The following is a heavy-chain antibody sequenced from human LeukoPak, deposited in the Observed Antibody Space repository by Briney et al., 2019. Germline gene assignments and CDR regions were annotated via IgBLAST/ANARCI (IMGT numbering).Heavy chain of an antibody. V-gene: IGHV4-38-2*01. CDR1: GYSISSGYY. J-gene: IGHJ4*02. CDR2: IYHSGST. CDR3: ASSLEFHYNVDY. D-gene: IGHD3-10*01. Sequence: SETLSLTCAVSGYSISSGYYWGWIRQPPGKGLEWIGSIYHSGSTHYNPSLKSRVTISVDTSKNQFSLKLYSVTAADTAVYYCASSLEFHYNVDYWGQGTLVTVSS.